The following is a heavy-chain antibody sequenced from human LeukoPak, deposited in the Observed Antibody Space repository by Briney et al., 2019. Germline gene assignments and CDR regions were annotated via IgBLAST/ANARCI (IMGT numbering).Heavy chain of an antibody. CDR2: IYYSGST. J-gene: IGHJ4*02. Sequence: SETLSLTCTVSGGSISSNHYYWGWIRQPPGKGLEWLGSIYYSGSTHYNPSLKGRVTISLDTSKNQFSLRLSSVTAADTAVYYCARDGEMATIENYFVYWGQGTLVTVSS. D-gene: IGHD5-24*01. V-gene: IGHV4-39*07. CDR1: GGSISSNHYY. CDR3: ARDGEMATIENYFVY.